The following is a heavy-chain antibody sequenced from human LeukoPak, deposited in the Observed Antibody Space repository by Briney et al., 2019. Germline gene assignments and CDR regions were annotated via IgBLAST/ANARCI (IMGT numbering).Heavy chain of an antibody. Sequence: SETLSLTCTVSGGSISSSSYYWGWIRQPPGKGLEWIGSIYYSGSTYYNPSLKSRVTISVDTSKNQFSLKLSSVTAADTAVYYCARDSIAVLIGGWFDPWGQGTLVTVSS. J-gene: IGHJ5*02. V-gene: IGHV4-39*07. CDR2: IYYSGST. CDR1: GGSISSSSYY. D-gene: IGHD6-19*01. CDR3: ARDSIAVLIGGWFDP.